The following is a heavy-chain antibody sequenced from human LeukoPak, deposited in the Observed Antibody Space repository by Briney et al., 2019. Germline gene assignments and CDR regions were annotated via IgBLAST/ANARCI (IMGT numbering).Heavy chain of an antibody. D-gene: IGHD2-2*01. J-gene: IGHJ4*02. CDR1: GGSFSGYY. Sequence: PSETLSLTCAVYGGSFSGYYWSWIRQPPGKGLEWIGYIYHSGSTYYNPSLKSRVTISVDRSKNQFSLKLSSVTAADTAVYYCARVSGSSAYYFDYWGQGTLVTVSS. CDR3: ARVSGSSAYYFDY. V-gene: IGHV4-34*01. CDR2: IYHSGST.